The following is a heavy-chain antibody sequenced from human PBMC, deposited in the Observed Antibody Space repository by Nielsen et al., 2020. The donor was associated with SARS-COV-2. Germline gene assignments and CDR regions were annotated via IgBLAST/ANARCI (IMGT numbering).Heavy chain of an antibody. D-gene: IGHD1-26*01. CDR1: GFTFSSYS. CDR3: ASLGSYSGDAFDI. Sequence: GGSLRLSCAASGFTFSSYSMNWVRQAPGKGLEWVSYISSSSSTIYYADSVKGRFTISRDNAKNSLYLQMNSLRAEDTAVYYCASLGSYSGDAFDIWGQGTMVTVSS. CDR2: ISSSSSTI. J-gene: IGHJ3*02. V-gene: IGHV3-48*01.